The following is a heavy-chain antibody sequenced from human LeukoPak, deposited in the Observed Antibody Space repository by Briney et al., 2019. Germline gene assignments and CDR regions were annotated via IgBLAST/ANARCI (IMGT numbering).Heavy chain of an antibody. D-gene: IGHD6-13*01. Sequence: SETLSLTCTVSGVSISSSNSYWGWIRQPPGKGLEWIGSIYYSGNTYYSASLKSQVSISIDTSKNQFSLKLSSVTAADTAVYYCARDRYSSSQDYWGQGTLVTVSS. V-gene: IGHV4-39*02. CDR2: IYYSGNT. CDR3: ARDRYSSSQDY. J-gene: IGHJ4*02. CDR1: GVSISSSNSY.